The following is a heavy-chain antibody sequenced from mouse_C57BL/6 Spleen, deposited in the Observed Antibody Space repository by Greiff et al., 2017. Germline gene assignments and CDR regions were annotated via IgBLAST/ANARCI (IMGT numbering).Heavy chain of an antibody. CDR2: IYPGDGDT. CDR3: AHYDYDGGYAMDY. Sequence: QVQLQQSGPELVKPGASVKISCKASGYAFSSSWMNWVKQRPGKGLEWIGRIYPGDGDTNYNGKFKGKATLTADKSSSTAYMQLSSLTSEDSAVYFCAHYDYDGGYAMDYWGQGTSVTVSS. J-gene: IGHJ4*01. D-gene: IGHD2-4*01. V-gene: IGHV1-82*01. CDR1: GYAFSSSW.